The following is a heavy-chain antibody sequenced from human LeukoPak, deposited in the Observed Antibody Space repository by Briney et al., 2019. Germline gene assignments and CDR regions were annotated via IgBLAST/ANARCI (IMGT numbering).Heavy chain of an antibody. CDR3: ARAGPGSGWYFDY. D-gene: IGHD6-19*01. CDR2: ISPYNGNT. J-gene: IGHJ4*02. V-gene: IGHV1-18*01. CDR1: GYDFTSVG. Sequence: ASVNVSCKASGYDFTSVGITWVRRAPGQGLEWMGWISPYNGNTMYAQKFQGRVAMTTDTSTTTAYMELRGLRFNDTAVYYCARAGPGSGWYFDYWGQGTLVTVSS.